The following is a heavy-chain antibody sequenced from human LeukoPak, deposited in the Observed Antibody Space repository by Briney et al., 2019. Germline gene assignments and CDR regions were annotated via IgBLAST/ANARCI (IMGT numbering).Heavy chain of an antibody. CDR1: GYTFASYY. J-gene: IGHJ4*02. V-gene: IGHV1-46*01. D-gene: IGHD1-26*01. Sequence: ASVKVSCKASGYTFASYYMHWVRQAPGQGLEWMGIINPSGGSTSYAQKFQGRVTMTRDTSTSTVYMELSSLRSEDTAVYYCARASREGAFDYWGQGTLVTVSS. CDR3: ARASREGAFDY. CDR2: INPSGGST.